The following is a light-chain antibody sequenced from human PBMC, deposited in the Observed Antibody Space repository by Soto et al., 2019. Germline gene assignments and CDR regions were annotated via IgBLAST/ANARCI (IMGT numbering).Light chain of an antibody. CDR3: QQSYSTPPS. CDR1: QSISTY. V-gene: IGKV1-39*01. CDR2: AAS. Sequence: MLQCRSSLSASVGDRVSLTFRASQSISTYLNWYQQKPGKAPKLLIYAASSLQSGVPSRFIGSGSGTDFTLTISSLQPEDFATYYCQQSYSTPPSFGGGTKVDI. J-gene: IGKJ4*01.